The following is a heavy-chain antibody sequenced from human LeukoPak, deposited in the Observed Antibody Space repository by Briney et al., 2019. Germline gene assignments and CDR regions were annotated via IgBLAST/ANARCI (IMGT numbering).Heavy chain of an antibody. Sequence: GGSLRLSCAASGFTFSNYGMSWVRQAPGKGLAWVASINQDGSENYYVDSVKGRFTISRDNAQNSLYLQMNSLRAEDTAVYYCARALGDSSGYYYQPTDYWGQGTLVTVSS. J-gene: IGHJ4*02. CDR2: INQDGSEN. CDR1: GFTFSNYG. CDR3: ARALGDSSGYYYQPTDY. V-gene: IGHV3-7*01. D-gene: IGHD3-22*01.